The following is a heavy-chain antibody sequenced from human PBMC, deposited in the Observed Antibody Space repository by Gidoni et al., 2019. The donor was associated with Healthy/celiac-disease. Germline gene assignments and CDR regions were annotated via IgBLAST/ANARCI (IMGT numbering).Heavy chain of an antibody. Sequence: QVQLVESGGGVVQPGRSLRLSCAASGFPFSSYAMHWVRQAPGKGLEWVAVISYDGSNKYYADSVKGRFTISRDNSKNTLYLQMNSLRAEDTAVYYCARSLPIAAAGYYYYMDVWGKGTTVTVSS. CDR3: ARSLPIAAAGYYYYMDV. CDR2: ISYDGSNK. J-gene: IGHJ6*03. CDR1: GFPFSSYA. V-gene: IGHV3-30-3*01. D-gene: IGHD6-13*01.